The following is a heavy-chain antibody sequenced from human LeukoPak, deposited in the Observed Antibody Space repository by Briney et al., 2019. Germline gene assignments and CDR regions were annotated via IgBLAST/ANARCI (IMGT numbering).Heavy chain of an antibody. CDR2: IYTGGST. D-gene: IGHD3-16*01. CDR1: GGSISSGSYY. Sequence: SETLSLTCTVSGGSISSGSYYWSWIRQPAGKGLEWIGRIYTGGSTTYNPSLKSRVTISLDTSKNQFSLQLSSVTAADTAVYYCARSFGGGYNWFDPWGQGTLVTVSS. V-gene: IGHV4-61*02. CDR3: ARSFGGGYNWFDP. J-gene: IGHJ5*02.